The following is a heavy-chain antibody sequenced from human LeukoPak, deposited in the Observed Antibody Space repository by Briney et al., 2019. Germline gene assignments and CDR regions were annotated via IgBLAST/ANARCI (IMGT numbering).Heavy chain of an antibody. CDR2: IRYDGSEK. J-gene: IGHJ4*02. D-gene: IGHD4-23*01. CDR3: SAYGGNSGY. V-gene: IGHV3-30*02. CDR1: GFTFSSYG. Sequence: PGGSLRLSCAASGFTFSSYGMHWVRQAPGKGLEWVAFIRYDGSEKYYADSVKGRFTISRDNSKNTLYLQMNSLRPEDTAVYYCSAYGGNSGYWGQGTLVTVSS.